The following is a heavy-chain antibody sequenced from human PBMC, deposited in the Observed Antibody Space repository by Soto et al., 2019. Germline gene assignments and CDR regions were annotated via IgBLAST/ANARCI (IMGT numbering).Heavy chain of an antibody. CDR1: GFTVSSNY. CDR3: ARWSYLDY. V-gene: IGHV3-23*01. D-gene: IGHD3-3*01. CDR2: ISGSDGRT. J-gene: IGHJ4*02. Sequence: GGSLRLSCAASGFTVSSNYMSWVRQAPGKGLEWVSTISGSDGRTFYADSVKGRFSISRDTSQSTLYLQMNSLRADDAAMYYCARWSYLDYWGQGTRVTVSS.